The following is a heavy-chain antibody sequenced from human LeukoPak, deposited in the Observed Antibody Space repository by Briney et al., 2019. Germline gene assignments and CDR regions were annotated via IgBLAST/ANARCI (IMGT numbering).Heavy chain of an antibody. CDR2: IRGKANSYTT. J-gene: IGHJ5*02. CDR3: ARLGGGTTVTT. D-gene: IGHD4-17*01. V-gene: IGHV3-72*01. CDR1: GFTFSAHY. Sequence: GGSLRLSCVASGFTFSAHYMDWVRQAPGKGLEWVGRIRGKANSYTTEYAASVRGRFTISRDDSYTSLYLQMNSLKTEDTAMYYCARLGGGTTVTTWGQGTLVTVSS.